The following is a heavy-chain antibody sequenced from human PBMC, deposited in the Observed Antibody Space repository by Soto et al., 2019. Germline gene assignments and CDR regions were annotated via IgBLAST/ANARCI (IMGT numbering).Heavy chain of an antibody. CDR2: ISDTGTRT. CDR3: AKSLDIHYKNWFDP. V-gene: IGHV3-23*01. J-gene: IGHJ5*02. CDR1: GFTFSSAA. D-gene: IGHD4-4*01. Sequence: QILESGGSLVQPGGSLRLSCVAAGFTFSSAAMNWVRQAPGKGLEWVSIISDTGTRTHYADSVKGRFTISRDNSKTTLYLDMNSLRAEDTAVYYCAKSLDIHYKNWFDPWGQGTLVTVSS.